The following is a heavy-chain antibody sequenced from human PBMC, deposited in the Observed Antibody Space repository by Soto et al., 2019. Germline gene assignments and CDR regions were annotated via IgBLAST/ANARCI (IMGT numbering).Heavy chain of an antibody. V-gene: IGHV5-10-1*01. CDR3: ARHGQLALFDQ. CDR2: IDPSDSYI. Sequence: GESLKISCQGSGYSFPSYWISWVRQMPGKGLQWMGRIDPSDSYINYSPSFEGHVNISIDKSINTAYLQWSSLKASDTAIYYCARHGQLALFDQWGQGTLVTVSS. J-gene: IGHJ5*02. D-gene: IGHD6-6*01. CDR1: GYSFPSYW.